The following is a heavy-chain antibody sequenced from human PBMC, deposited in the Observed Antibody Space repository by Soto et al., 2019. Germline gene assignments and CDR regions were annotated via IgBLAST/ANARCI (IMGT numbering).Heavy chain of an antibody. D-gene: IGHD1-26*01. V-gene: IGHV3-30-3*01. J-gene: IGHJ6*02. CDR2: ISYDGSNK. CDR3: ARDLPSIVGATTVFYGMDV. CDR1: GFTFSSYA. Sequence: GGSLRLSCAASGFTFSSYAMHWVRQAPGKGLEWVAVISYDGSNKYYADSVKGRFTISRDNSKNTLYLQMNSLRAEDTAVYYCARDLPSIVGATTVFYGMDVWGQGXTVTVYS.